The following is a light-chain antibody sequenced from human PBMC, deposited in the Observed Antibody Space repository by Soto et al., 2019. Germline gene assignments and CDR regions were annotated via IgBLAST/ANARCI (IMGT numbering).Light chain of an antibody. CDR1: QDVGSF. CDR2: LAS. J-gene: IGKJ2*03. V-gene: IGKV1-5*03. Sequence: DLQMAQSPSTLSASVGDTVTVTCRASQDVGSFLAWYQQKPGKAPKLLIYLASRLESGVPSRFSGSGSGTDFSLTVSGLQADDFATYFCQQYNSHSFYSFGQGTKLEIK. CDR3: QQYNSHSFYS.